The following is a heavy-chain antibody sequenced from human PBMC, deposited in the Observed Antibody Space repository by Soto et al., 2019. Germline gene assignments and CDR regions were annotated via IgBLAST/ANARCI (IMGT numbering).Heavy chain of an antibody. Sequence: GGSLRLSCAASGFTFSSYAMSWVRQAPGKGLEWVSAISGGGGSTYYADSVKGRFTISRDNSKNTLYLQMNSLRAEDTAVYYCAKILRYFDWSPSDYWGQGTLVTVSS. J-gene: IGHJ4*02. CDR1: GFTFSSYA. D-gene: IGHD3-9*01. CDR2: ISGGGGST. CDR3: AKILRYFDWSPSDY. V-gene: IGHV3-23*01.